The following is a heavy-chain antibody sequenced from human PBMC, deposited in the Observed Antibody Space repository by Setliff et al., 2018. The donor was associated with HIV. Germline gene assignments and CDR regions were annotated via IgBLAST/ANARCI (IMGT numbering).Heavy chain of an antibody. CDR3: ARQNRGGRTVMTMGAFDT. D-gene: IGHD3-16*01. CDR1: GGSINSGNNY. Sequence: SETLSLTCTVSGGSINSGNNYWSWIRQHPGKGLEWIGFIYYSGTTYYNPSLKSRVTISVDTSKNQFSLELRSVTATDTAVFYCARQNRGGRTVMTMGAFDTWGQGTLVTVSS. V-gene: IGHV4-30-4*01. J-gene: IGHJ4*02. CDR2: IYYSGTT.